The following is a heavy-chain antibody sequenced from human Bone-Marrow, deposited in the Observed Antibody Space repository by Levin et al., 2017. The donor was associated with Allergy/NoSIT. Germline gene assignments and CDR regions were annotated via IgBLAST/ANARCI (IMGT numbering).Heavy chain of an antibody. CDR1: GFSLSTSGVG. CDR3: AHRSGSQLPTGSWVDP. Sequence: GSGPTLVKPTQTLTLTCTFSGFSLSTSGVGVDWIRQSPGKALEWLALIYWDDDKRYSPSLKTRLTITKDISKNLVVLKMTNMDPLDTATYYCAHRSGSQLPTGSWVDPRGQGILVTDSS. CDR2: IYWDDDK. V-gene: IGHV2-5*02. J-gene: IGHJ5*02. D-gene: IGHD1-26*01.